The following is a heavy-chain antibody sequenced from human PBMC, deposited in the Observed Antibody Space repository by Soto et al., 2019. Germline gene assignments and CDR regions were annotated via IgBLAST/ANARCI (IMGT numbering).Heavy chain of an antibody. CDR3: ARGPYCTNGVCYPFDY. J-gene: IGHJ4*02. Sequence: PSETLSVTCAVYGGSFSGYYWSWIRQPPGKGLEWIGEINHSGSTNYNPSLKSRVTISVDTSKNQFSLKLSSVTAADTAVYYCARGPYCTNGVCYPFDYWGQGTLVTVSS. D-gene: IGHD2-8*01. CDR2: INHSGST. CDR1: GGSFSGYY. V-gene: IGHV4-34*01.